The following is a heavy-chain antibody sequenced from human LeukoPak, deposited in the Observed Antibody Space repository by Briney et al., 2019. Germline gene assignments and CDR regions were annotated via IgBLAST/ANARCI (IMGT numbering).Heavy chain of an antibody. Sequence: PGGSLTLSCVASGFTFSSCAMSWVRQAPGRGLEWVSLISGSGDSRYYADSEKGRFTISRANDKNKRRLQMHTLRAKDKAVYYCAKGVTTVRIYYHGMDVWGQGTTVTVSS. J-gene: IGHJ6*02. V-gene: IGHV3-23*01. D-gene: IGHD4-17*01. CDR2: ISGSGDSR. CDR1: GFTFSSCA. CDR3: AKGVTTVRIYYHGMDV.